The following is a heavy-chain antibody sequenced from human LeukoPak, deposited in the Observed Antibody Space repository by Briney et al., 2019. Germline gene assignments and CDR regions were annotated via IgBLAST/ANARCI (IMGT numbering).Heavy chain of an antibody. CDR3: AGAGIAVVGTVLTDD. CDR1: GFTFSSYG. D-gene: IGHD6-13*01. CDR2: IWCDGSNK. V-gene: IGHV3-33*01. Sequence: GGSLRLSCAASGFTFSSYGMHWVRQAPGKGLEWVAVIWCDGSNKYYADSVKGRFTISRDNSKNTLYLQMNRLRAEDTAGYSCAGAGIAVVGTVLTDDWGQGSLVTVSS. J-gene: IGHJ4*02.